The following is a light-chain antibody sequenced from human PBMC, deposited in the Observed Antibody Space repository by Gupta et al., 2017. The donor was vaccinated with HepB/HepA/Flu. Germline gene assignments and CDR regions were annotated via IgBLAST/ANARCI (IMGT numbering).Light chain of an antibody. Sequence: QSALTHPRSVSGSPGQSVTISCTGTSSDIGDYDHVSWYQYYPGKAPKLMLFGVNKRPSGVPDRFSGSKSGNTASLTVSGLQAEDEADYYCSSYAGRYTWVFGGGTKVTVL. CDR3: SSYAGRYTWV. V-gene: IGLV2-11*01. CDR1: SSDIGDYDH. J-gene: IGLJ3*02. CDR2: GVN.